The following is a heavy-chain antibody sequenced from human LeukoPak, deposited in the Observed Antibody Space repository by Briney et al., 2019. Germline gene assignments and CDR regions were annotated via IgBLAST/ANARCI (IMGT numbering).Heavy chain of an antibody. D-gene: IGHD3-22*01. J-gene: IGHJ6*02. CDR1: GFTFSSYS. V-gene: IGHV3-21*01. Sequence: GGSLRLSCAASGFTFSSYSMNWVRQAPGKGLEWVSSISSSSSYIYYADSVKGRFTISRDNAKNSLYLQMNSLRAEDTAVYYCARAYDSSGYSPMDVWGQGTTVTVSS. CDR2: ISSSSSYI. CDR3: ARAYDSSGYSPMDV.